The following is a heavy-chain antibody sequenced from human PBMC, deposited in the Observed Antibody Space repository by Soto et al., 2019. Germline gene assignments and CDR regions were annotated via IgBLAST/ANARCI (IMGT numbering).Heavy chain of an antibody. CDR3: ARSIVVVTALDY. J-gene: IGHJ4*02. CDR1: GVTFSSYA. V-gene: IGHV3-23*01. D-gene: IGHD2-21*02. CDR2: ISGSGGST. Sequence: PGGSLRLSCAASGVTFSSYAMSWVRQAPGKGLEWVSAISGSGGSTYYADSVKGRFTISRDNSKNTLYLQMSSLRSEDTAVYYCARSIVVVTALDYWGQGTLVTVSS.